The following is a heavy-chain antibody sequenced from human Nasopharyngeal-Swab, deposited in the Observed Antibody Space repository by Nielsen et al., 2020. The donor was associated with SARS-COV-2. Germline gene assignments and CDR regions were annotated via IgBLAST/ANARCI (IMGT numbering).Heavy chain of an antibody. D-gene: IGHD3-22*01. Sequence: SETLSLTCAVYGGSFSGYSWSWIRQPPGKGLEWIGYIYHSGSTYYNPSLKSRVTISVDRSKNQFSLKLSSVTAADTAVYYCASAPGNYYDSSGYYQYYFDYWGQGTLVTVSS. CDR2: IYHSGST. CDR3: ASAPGNYYDSSGYYQYYFDY. J-gene: IGHJ4*02. V-gene: IGHV4-30-2*01. CDR1: GGSFSGYS.